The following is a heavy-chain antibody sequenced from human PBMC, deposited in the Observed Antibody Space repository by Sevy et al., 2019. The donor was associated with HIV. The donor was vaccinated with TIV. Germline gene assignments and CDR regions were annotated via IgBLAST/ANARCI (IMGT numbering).Heavy chain of an antibody. D-gene: IGHD3-10*01. V-gene: IGHV4-4*07. CDR3: ARNGLILGRGAFYGMDV. Sequence: SETLSLTCTVSGDSISSYYWSWVRQPAGRGLEWIGRIYNSATTSYNPSLKSRVTMSVDTSKNQVSLKLTSVTAADTAVYYCARNGLILGRGAFYGMDVWGQGTTVTVSS. J-gene: IGHJ6*02. CDR1: GDSISSYY. CDR2: IYNSATT.